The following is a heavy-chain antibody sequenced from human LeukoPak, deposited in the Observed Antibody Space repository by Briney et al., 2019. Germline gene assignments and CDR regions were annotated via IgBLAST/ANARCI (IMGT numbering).Heavy chain of an antibody. CDR2: ISAYNGNT. V-gene: IGHV1-18*01. D-gene: IGHD3-9*01. CDR1: GYTFTSYG. CDR3: ARRPRYYDILTGQLLHYFDY. Sequence: ASVKVSCKASGYTFTSYGISWVRQAPGQGLEWMGWISAYNGNTNYAQKLQGRVTMTTDTSTSTAYMELRSLRSDDTAVYYCARRPRYYDILTGQLLHYFDYWGQGTLVTVSS. J-gene: IGHJ4*02.